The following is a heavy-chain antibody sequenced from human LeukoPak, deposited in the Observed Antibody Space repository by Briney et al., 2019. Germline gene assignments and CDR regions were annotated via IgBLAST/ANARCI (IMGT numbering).Heavy chain of an antibody. CDR2: INHSGST. Sequence: PSETLSLTCTVSAYSISSGYYWGWIRQPPGKGLEWIGEINHSGSTNYNPSLKSRVTISVDTSKNQFSLEVNSVIAADTAVYYCARGDVDPYVFDIWGQGTMVTVSS. J-gene: IGHJ3*02. CDR1: AYSISSGYY. V-gene: IGHV4-38-2*02. CDR3: ARGDVDPYVFDI. D-gene: IGHD3-10*02.